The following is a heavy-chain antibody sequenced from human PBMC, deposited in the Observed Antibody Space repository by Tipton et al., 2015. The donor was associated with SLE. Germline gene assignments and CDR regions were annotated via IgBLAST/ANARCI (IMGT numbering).Heavy chain of an antibody. CDR2: IYNTGIT. J-gene: IGHJ4*02. Sequence: TLSLTCTVSGGSISTYYWSWIRQPPGKELEWIGNIYNTGITNYSPSLKSRVTISMDTSKNQFSLKLNSVTAADTALYFCARLWREHTSSWYYFVYWGQGTLVTVSS. CDR3: ARLWREHTSSWYYFVY. V-gene: IGHV4-59*01. D-gene: IGHD6-13*01. CDR1: GGSISTYY.